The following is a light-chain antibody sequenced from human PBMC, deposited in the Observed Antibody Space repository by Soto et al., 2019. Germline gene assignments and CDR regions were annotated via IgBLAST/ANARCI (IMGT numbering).Light chain of an antibody. Sequence: EIVMTQSPSTLSVSPVERATLSCIASQSVSSNLAWYQQKPGQAPRLLIYGASTRATGIPARFSGSGSGTEFTLTISSLQSEDFAVYYCQQYNNWPPITFGQGTRLEIK. CDR1: QSVSSN. CDR3: QQYNNWPPIT. CDR2: GAS. J-gene: IGKJ5*01. V-gene: IGKV3-15*01.